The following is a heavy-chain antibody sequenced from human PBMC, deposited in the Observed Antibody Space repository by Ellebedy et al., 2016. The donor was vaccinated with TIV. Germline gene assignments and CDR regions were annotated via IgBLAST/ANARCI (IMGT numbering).Heavy chain of an antibody. V-gene: IGHV1-18*04. J-gene: IGHJ4*02. CDR2: ISAYNGNT. D-gene: IGHD6-13*01. CDR3: ARSSSWSRIDY. Sequence: ASVKVSCXASGYTFTGYYMHWVRQAPGQGLEWMGWISAYNGNTNYAQKLQGRVTMTTDTSTSTAYMELRSLRSDDTAVYYCARSSSWSRIDYWGQGTLVTVSS. CDR1: GYTFTGYY.